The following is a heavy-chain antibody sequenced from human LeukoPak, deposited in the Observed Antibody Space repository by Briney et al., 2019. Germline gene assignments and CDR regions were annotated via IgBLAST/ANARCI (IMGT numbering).Heavy chain of an antibody. D-gene: IGHD4-17*01. CDR3: ARVSPNTVTTLQYFDY. Sequence: GGSLRLSCAASGFTFSSYGTHWVRQAPGKGLEWVAVLSYDGSNKYYADSVKGRFTISRDNSKNTLYLQMNSLRAEDTAVYYCARVSPNTVTTLQYFDYWGQGTLVTVSS. J-gene: IGHJ4*02. CDR1: GFTFSSYG. CDR2: LSYDGSNK. V-gene: IGHV3-30*03.